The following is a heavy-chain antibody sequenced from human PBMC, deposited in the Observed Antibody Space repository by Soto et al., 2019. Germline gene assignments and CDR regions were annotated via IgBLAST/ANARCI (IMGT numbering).Heavy chain of an antibody. Sequence: ASVKVSCKASGGTFSRYAFSWVRQAPGQGLEWMGGIVPTYGTRGFAQKFQGRLTITADEPTRTAYMELSSLRSEDTAVYYCARDLDYYGSGSHYYYGMGVWGQGTTVTVSS. CDR2: IVPTYGTR. CDR1: GGTFSRYA. D-gene: IGHD3-10*01. J-gene: IGHJ6*02. V-gene: IGHV1-69*13. CDR3: ARDLDYYGSGSHYYYGMGV.